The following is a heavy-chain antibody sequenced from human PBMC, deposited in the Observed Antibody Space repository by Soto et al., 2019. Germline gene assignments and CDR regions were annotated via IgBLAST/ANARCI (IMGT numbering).Heavy chain of an antibody. V-gene: IGHV4-59*01. Sequence: SETLSLTCTVSGGSISSYYWSWIRQPPGKGLEWIGYIYYSGSTNYNPSLKSRVTISVDTSKNQFSLKLSSVTAADTAVYYCARALYSSSCHFDYWGQGTLVTVSS. CDR2: IYYSGST. CDR1: GGSISSYY. D-gene: IGHD6-6*01. CDR3: ARALYSSSCHFDY. J-gene: IGHJ4*02.